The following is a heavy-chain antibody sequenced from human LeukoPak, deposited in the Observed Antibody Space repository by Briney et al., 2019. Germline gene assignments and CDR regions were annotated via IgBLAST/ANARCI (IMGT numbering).Heavy chain of an antibody. CDR1: GGSFSGYY. Sequence: SETLSLTCAVYGGSFSGYYWSWIRQPPGKGLEWIGEINHSGSTNYNPSLKSRVTISVDTSKNQFSLKLSSVTAADTAVYYCARGRRVLRYFDWPTSDKYYMDVWGKGTTVTVSS. J-gene: IGHJ6*03. D-gene: IGHD3-9*01. CDR3: ARGRRVLRYFDWPTSDKYYMDV. CDR2: INHSGST. V-gene: IGHV4-34*01.